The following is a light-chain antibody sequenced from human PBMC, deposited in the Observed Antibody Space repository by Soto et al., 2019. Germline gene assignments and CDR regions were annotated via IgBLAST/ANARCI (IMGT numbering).Light chain of an antibody. J-gene: IGKJ4*01. V-gene: IGKV1-5*01. CDR1: QGFSAW. CDR2: DAS. CDR3: QQYDNYPLT. Sequence: DIHMTQSPSTLSACVGDRVNITCRASQGFSAWLAWYQQKPGRAPKFLIYDASSLESGVPSRFSGSGSGTEFTLTISNLQPDDFATYYCQQYDNYPLTFGGGTKVDIK.